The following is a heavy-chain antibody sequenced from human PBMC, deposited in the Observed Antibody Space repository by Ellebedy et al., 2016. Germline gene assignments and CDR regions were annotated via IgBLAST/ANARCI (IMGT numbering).Heavy chain of an antibody. J-gene: IGHJ5*02. CDR3: ARDSQAFYSSRIDP. D-gene: IGHD4-11*01. CDR2: ISADGSKD. Sequence: GGSLRLXXAASGFSFSQYAMHWVRQAPGKGLQWVAIISADGSKDSYADSVTGRFTISRDNSKNTVYLQMNSLRTEDTAVYYCARDSQAFYSSRIDPWGQGTLVAVSS. CDR1: GFSFSQYA. V-gene: IGHV3-30-3*01.